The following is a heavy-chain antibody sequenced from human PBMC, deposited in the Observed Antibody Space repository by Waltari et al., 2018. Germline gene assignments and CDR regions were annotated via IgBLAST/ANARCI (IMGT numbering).Heavy chain of an antibody. V-gene: IGHV3-74*01. CDR2: INADGRAT. CDR3: ARDLGYSSGWGY. Sequence: EVQLVESGGGLVQPGGSLRLSCAASGFTFSAYRMHWVRQAPGKGLVWVSLINADGRATLYADSVKGRFTISRDNAKNSRYLQMNSLRAEDTAVYYCARDLGYSSGWGYWGQGTLVTVSS. J-gene: IGHJ4*02. CDR1: GFTFSAYR. D-gene: IGHD6-19*01.